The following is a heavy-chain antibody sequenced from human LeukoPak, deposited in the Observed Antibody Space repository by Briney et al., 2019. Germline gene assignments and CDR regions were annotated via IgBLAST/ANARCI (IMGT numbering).Heavy chain of an antibody. V-gene: IGHV4-39*02. CDR1: GGSISSSSYY. Sequence: SETLSLTCTVSGGSISSSSYYWGWIRRPPGKGLEWIGSIYYSGSTYYNPSLKSRVTISVDKSENHISLKLTSVTAADTAVYYCAREGGPYRPLDYSGQGTLVTVAS. CDR3: AREGGPYRPLDY. CDR2: IYYSGST. J-gene: IGHJ4*02.